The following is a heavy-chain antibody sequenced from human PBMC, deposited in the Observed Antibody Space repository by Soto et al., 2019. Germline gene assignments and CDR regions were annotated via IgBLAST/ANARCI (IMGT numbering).Heavy chain of an antibody. CDR1: GGSISSYY. Sequence: SATLSLTCTVSGGSISSYYWSWVRQPPGKGLEWIGYIYYSGTHNYNPSLKSRLTISVDTSKNQFSLKLNSVTAADTAVYYCARVQMATLYFDYWGQGTLVTVSS. V-gene: IGHV4-59*01. CDR2: IYYSGTH. D-gene: IGHD5-12*01. J-gene: IGHJ4*02. CDR3: ARVQMATLYFDY.